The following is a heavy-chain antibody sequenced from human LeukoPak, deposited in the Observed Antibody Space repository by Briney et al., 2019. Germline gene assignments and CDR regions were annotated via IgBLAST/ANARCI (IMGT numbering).Heavy chain of an antibody. CDR1: GFTFSSYS. CDR2: ISSSSTI. CDR3: AREDWGSWYFDY. J-gene: IGHJ4*02. Sequence: GGSLRLSCAASGFTFSSYSMNWVRQAPGKGLEWVSYISSSSTIYYADSVKGRFTISRDNAKNSLYLQMNSLRAEDTAVYYCAREDWGSWYFDYWGQGTLVTVSS. D-gene: IGHD7-27*01. V-gene: IGHV3-48*01.